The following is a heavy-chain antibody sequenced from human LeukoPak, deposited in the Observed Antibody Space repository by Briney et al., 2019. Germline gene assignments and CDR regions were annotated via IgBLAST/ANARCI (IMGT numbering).Heavy chain of an antibody. D-gene: IGHD7-27*01. CDR2: ISYDGSNK. V-gene: IGHV3-30-3*01. J-gene: IGHJ4*02. CDR3: ARESWGSGFDY. CDR1: GFTFSSYA. Sequence: GGSLRLSCAASGFTFSSYAMHWVRQAPGKGLEWVAVISYDGSNKYYADSVKGRFTISRDNSKNTLYPQMNSLRAEDTAVYYCARESWGSGFDYWGQGTLVTGSS.